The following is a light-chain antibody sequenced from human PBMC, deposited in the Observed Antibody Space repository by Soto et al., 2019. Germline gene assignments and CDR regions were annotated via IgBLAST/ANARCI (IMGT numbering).Light chain of an antibody. CDR2: DAS. V-gene: IGKV3-11*01. Sequence: EIVLTQSPATLSLSPGERATLSCRASQSVSSYLAWYQQKPGQAPRLLIYDASNRATGIPARFSGSGSGTDFILTISSLEPDDFAVYYCQQRSNWITFGQGTRLEIK. CDR3: QQRSNWIT. J-gene: IGKJ5*01. CDR1: QSVSSY.